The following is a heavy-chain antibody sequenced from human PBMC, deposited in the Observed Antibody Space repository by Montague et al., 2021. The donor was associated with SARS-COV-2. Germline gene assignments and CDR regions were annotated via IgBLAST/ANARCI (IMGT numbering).Heavy chain of an antibody. CDR2: IDWDDDK. D-gene: IGHD6-13*01. Sequence: PELVKPTQTLTLTCTFSGFSLGTSGMCVSWIRQPPGKALEWLARIDWDDDKYYSTSLKTRFTISKDTSKNQVVLTMTNMDPVDTATYYCARVSSSWSQDYYYYMDVWGKGTTVTVSS. J-gene: IGHJ6*03. CDR3: ARVSSSWSQDYYYYMDV. CDR1: GFSLGTSGMC. V-gene: IGHV2-70*11.